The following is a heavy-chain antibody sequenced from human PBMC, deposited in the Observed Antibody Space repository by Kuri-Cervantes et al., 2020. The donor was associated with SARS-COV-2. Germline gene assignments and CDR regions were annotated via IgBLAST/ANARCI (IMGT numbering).Heavy chain of an antibody. CDR1: GFTFSSYS. J-gene: IGHJ4*02. D-gene: IGHD7-27*01. Sequence: GGSLRLSCAASGFTFSSYSMNRVRQAPGKGLEWVANIKQDGSEKYYVDSVKGRFTISRDNAKNSLYLQMNSLRAEDTAVYYCARALLGLLVDYWGQGTLVTVSS. V-gene: IGHV3-7*01. CDR2: IKQDGSEK. CDR3: ARALLGLLVDY.